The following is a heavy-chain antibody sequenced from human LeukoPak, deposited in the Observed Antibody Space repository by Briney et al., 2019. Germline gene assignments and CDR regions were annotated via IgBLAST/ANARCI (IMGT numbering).Heavy chain of an antibody. D-gene: IGHD3-22*01. CDR1: GFTFRSYA. J-gene: IGHJ4*02. CDR3: AKVPAMVTRYYYDSSGYYPQGYFDY. CDR2: SGGGDIA. Sequence: GGSLRLSCAASGFTFRSYAMSWVRQAPGKGLEWVSISGGGDIADYADSVKGRFTLSRDISKNTLYLQMNSLRAEDTAVYYCAKVPAMVTRYYYDSSGYYPQGYFDYWGQGTLVTVSS. V-gene: IGHV3-23*01.